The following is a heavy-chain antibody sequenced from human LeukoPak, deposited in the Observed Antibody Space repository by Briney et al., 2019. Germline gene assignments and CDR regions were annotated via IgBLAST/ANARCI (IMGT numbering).Heavy chain of an antibody. J-gene: IGHJ5*02. CDR1: GGSFSGYY. Sequence: SETLSLTCAVYGGSFSGYYWSWIRQPPGKGLEWIGEINHSGSTNYNPSLKSRVSMSVGTSTNQLSLKLSSVTAADTAVYYCARDSLVHPNRWFDPWGQGTLVIVSS. D-gene: IGHD6-13*01. CDR3: ARDSLVHPNRWFDP. V-gene: IGHV4-34*01. CDR2: INHSGST.